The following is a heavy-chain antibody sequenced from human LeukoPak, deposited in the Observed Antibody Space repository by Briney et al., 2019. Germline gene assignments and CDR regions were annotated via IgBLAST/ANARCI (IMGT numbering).Heavy chain of an antibody. CDR1: GGTFSSYA. CDR3: ASLRHYGMDV. CDR2: IIPIFGTA. Sequence: AASVTVSCKASGGTFSSYAISWVRQAPGQGLEWMGGIIPIFGTANYAQKFQGRVTITADESTSTAYMELSSLRSEDTAVYYCASLRHYGMDVWGQGTTVTVSS. J-gene: IGHJ6*02. V-gene: IGHV1-69*01.